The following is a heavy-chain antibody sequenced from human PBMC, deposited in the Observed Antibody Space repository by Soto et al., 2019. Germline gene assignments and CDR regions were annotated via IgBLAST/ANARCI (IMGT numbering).Heavy chain of an antibody. Sequence: SVKVSCKASGFTFSTSAMQWVRQARGQRLEWIGWIVVGSGHTNYAQKFQERVTITRDMSTSTAYMELSSLRSEDTAVYYCATDSRYCSGGNCEDYWGQGTLVTVSS. D-gene: IGHD2-15*01. CDR3: ATDSRYCSGGNCEDY. V-gene: IGHV1-58*02. CDR2: IVVGSGHT. J-gene: IGHJ4*02. CDR1: GFTFSTSA.